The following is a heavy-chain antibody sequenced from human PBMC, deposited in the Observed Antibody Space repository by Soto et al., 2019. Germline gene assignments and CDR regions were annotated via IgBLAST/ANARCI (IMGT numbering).Heavy chain of an antibody. CDR1: GYSFTSYW. J-gene: IGHJ5*02. V-gene: IGHV5-51*01. CDR3: ARNTFGESIPRWFDP. D-gene: IGHD3-10*01. Sequence: PGESLKISCKGSGYSFTSYWIGWVRQMPGKGLEWMGIIYPGDSDTRYSPSFQGQVTISADKSISTAYLQWSSLKASDTAMYYCARNTFGESIPRWFDPWGQGTLVTVPQ. CDR2: IYPGDSDT.